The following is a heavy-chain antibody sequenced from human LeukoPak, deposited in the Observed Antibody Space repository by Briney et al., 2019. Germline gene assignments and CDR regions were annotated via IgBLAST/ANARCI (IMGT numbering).Heavy chain of an antibody. CDR2: ISAYNGNT. Sequence: ASVKVSCKASGYTFTSYGISWVRQAPGQGLEWMGWISAYNGNTNYAQKLQGRVTMTTDTSTRTAYMELRSLRSDDTAVYFCARVRAVTMNWFDPWGQGTLVTVSS. D-gene: IGHD4-17*01. CDR1: GYTFTSYG. J-gene: IGHJ5*02. CDR3: ARVRAVTMNWFDP. V-gene: IGHV1-18*01.